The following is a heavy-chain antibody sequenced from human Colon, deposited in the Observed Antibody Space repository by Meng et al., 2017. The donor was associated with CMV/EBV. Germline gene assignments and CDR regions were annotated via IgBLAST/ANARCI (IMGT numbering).Heavy chain of an antibody. D-gene: IGHD1/OR15-1a*01. CDR2: ISWDGDST. Sequence: GGSLRLSCAASGFNFEDYTMHWVRQSPGRGLEWVSLISWDGDSTYYGDSVKGRFTISRDNSKKSLYLQMNSLRSEDTGLYFCAKDKQRRDEGWFYCDPWGRGTLVTV. CDR1: GFNFEDYT. J-gene: IGHJ5*02. CDR3: AKDKQRRDEGWFYCDP. V-gene: IGHV3-43*01.